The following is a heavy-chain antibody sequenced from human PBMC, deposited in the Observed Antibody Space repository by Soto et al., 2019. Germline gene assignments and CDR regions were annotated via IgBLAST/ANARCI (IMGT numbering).Heavy chain of an antibody. J-gene: IGHJ4*02. CDR1: GFTFSSYW. CDR3: AKDLSWGQSDY. V-gene: IGHV3-74*01. Sequence: EVELVESGGGLVQPGGSLRLSCAASGFTFSSYWMHWFRQDPGKGLVWVSSIRSDGSAIQYEDSVKGRFTVSRDNAKNTLYLQMNSLRDEDTAVYYCAKDLSWGQSDYWGQGTLVIVSS. D-gene: IGHD3-16*01. CDR2: IRSDGSAI.